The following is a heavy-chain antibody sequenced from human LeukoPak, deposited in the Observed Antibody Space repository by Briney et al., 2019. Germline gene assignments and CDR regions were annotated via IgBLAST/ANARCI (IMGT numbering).Heavy chain of an antibody. Sequence: GGALQISSKGPGYSFTSYWIGWVRAMPGKGRGWRGIIYPGDSDTRYSPSFQGQVTISADKSISTAYLQWSSLKASDTAMYYCARHRRGYCSGGSCYDIDYWGQGTLVTVSS. J-gene: IGHJ4*02. CDR3: ARHRRGYCSGGSCYDIDY. CDR1: GYSFTSYW. CDR2: IYPGDSDT. D-gene: IGHD2-15*01. V-gene: IGHV5-51*01.